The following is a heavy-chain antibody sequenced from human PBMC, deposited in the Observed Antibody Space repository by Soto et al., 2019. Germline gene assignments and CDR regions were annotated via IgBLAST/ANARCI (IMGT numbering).Heavy chain of an antibody. CDR1: GGTFTYSA. Sequence: QVQLVQSGAEVKKPGSSVKVSCKASGGTFTYSAVSWVRQAPGQGLEWMGGIIPMFVTPNYEQKFHGRLTISADESTSTGYMELSSRRSAEAAVYYCARWTRRDSYREYWYFDLWGRGTLVPVSS. J-gene: IGHJ2*01. D-gene: IGHD1-26*01. V-gene: IGHV1-69*01. CDR3: ARWTRRDSYREYWYFDL. CDR2: IIPMFVTP.